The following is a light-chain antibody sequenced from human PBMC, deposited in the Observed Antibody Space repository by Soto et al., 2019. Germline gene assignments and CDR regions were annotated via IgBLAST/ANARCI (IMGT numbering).Light chain of an antibody. V-gene: IGKV1-33*01. CDR3: QTYGYFPLT. Sequence: DIQMTQSPSSLSASVGDRVTITCQASQDISNYLNWYQQKPGKAPKLLIYDASNLETGVPSRFSGSGSGTDFYFTIRHPQPEDISTYSCQTYGYFPLTFGGGTKVEIK. CDR2: DAS. CDR1: QDISNY. J-gene: IGKJ4*01.